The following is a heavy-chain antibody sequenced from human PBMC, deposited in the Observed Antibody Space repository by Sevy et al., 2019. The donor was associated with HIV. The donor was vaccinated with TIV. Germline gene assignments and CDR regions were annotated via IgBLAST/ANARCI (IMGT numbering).Heavy chain of an antibody. V-gene: IGHV5-51*01. CDR2: IYPGDSDT. CDR3: AKRTVGAMCRYFDL. CDR1: GYSFTSYW. D-gene: IGHD1-26*01. J-gene: IGHJ2*01. Sequence: GGSLRLSCKGSGYSFTSYWIGWVRQMPGKGLEWMGIIYPGDSDTRYSPSFQGQVTISADKSINTAYLQWSSLKASDTAMYYCAKRTVGAMCRYFDLWGRGTLVTVSS.